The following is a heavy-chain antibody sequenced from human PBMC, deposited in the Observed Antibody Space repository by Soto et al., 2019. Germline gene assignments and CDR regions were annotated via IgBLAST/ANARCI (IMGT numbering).Heavy chain of an antibody. J-gene: IGHJ5*01. CDR1: GGSFNSGAYY. Sequence: SETLSLTCTVSGGSFNSGAYYWGWIRRHPGKGLEWIGYLSYRGTTYYSPSLKSRLTMSPDTSKNQFSLKLNSVTAADTAVYYCASVSATGTRWFGSWGPGTLVTVSS. CDR2: LSYRGTT. V-gene: IGHV4-31*03. D-gene: IGHD6-13*01. CDR3: ASVSATGTRWFGS.